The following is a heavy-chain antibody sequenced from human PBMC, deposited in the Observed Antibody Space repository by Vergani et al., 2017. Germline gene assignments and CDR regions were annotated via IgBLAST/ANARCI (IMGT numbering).Heavy chain of an antibody. J-gene: IGHJ5*02. Sequence: QVRLQESGPGLLKPSETLSLTCSVSGASISSYFWSWIRQPAGKGLEWLGRVHTDGTAYYNPSLRTRVRLSADLSQSQFSLKMTSLTAADTAVYFCASDEWDDDGPRGWFAPWGEGITVTVSS. V-gene: IGHV4-4*07. CDR2: VHTDGTA. CDR3: ASDEWDDDGPRGWFAP. CDR1: GASISSYF. D-gene: IGHD5-24*01.